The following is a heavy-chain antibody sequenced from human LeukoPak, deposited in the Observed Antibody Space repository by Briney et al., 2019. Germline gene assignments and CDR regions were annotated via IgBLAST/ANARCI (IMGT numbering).Heavy chain of an antibody. CDR3: ASLKVLSYFDY. V-gene: IGHV3-23*01. Sequence: GGSLRLSCAASGLTFSSYAMSWVRQAPGKGLEWVSAISGSGGSTYYADSVKGRFTISRDNSKNTLYLQMNSLRVEDTAVYYCASLKVLSYFDYWGQGTLVTVSS. D-gene: IGHD2-15*01. CDR2: ISGSGGST. CDR1: GLTFSSYA. J-gene: IGHJ4*02.